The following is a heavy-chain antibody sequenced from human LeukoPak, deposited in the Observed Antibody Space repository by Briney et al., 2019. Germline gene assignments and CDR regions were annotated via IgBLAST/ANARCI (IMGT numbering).Heavy chain of an antibody. CDR3: ARGYSSNWYWFDP. CDR2: ISTSGST. D-gene: IGHD6-13*01. V-gene: IGHV4-4*07. J-gene: IGHJ5*02. CDR1: GGSISSYF. Sequence: SETLSLTCTVSGGSISSYFWSWIRQPAGKGLEWIGRISTSGSTNYNPSLKSRVTMSLDTPKSQFSLKLSSVTAADTAVYYCARGYSSNWYWFDPWGQGTLVTVSS.